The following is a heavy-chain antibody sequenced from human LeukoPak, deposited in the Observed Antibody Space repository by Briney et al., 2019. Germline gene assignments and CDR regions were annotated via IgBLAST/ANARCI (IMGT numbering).Heavy chain of an antibody. Sequence: GGSLRLSCAASGFTFDDYSMHWVRQAPGKGLEWVSLISWDGDSTYYADSVRGRFTISRDNAKNSLYLQMNSLRAEDTAVYYCARDGVRVGANLWGQGTLVTVSS. CDR3: ARDGVRVGANL. V-gene: IGHV3-43*01. CDR2: ISWDGDST. CDR1: GFTFDDYS. D-gene: IGHD1-26*01. J-gene: IGHJ5*02.